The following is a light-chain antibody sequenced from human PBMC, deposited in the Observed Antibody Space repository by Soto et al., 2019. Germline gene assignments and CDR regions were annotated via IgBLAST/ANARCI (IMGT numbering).Light chain of an antibody. Sequence: DIQMTQSPSSVSASVGDRVTITCRACQGLSGWLAWYQQKPGKAPKLLIYATSNLQSGVPSRFSVSGSGTDCTLTINSRQPEDVATYYCQHPHSFPITFGRGTRLEIK. CDR3: QHPHSFPIT. CDR1: QGLSGW. J-gene: IGKJ5*01. CDR2: ATS. V-gene: IGKV1D-12*01.